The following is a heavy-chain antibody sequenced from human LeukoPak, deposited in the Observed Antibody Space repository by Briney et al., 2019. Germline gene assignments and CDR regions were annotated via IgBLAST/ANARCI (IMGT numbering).Heavy chain of an antibody. CDR2: IYYSGST. CDR1: GGSISSGGYY. V-gene: IGHV4-31*03. D-gene: IGHD2-21*02. Sequence: PSETLSLTCTVSGGSISSGGYYWSWIRQHPGKGLEWIGYIYYSGSTYYNPSLKSRVTISVDTSKNQLSLKLSSVTAADTAVYYCARVPYCGGDCYADYWGQGTLVTVSS. CDR3: ARVPYCGGDCYADY. J-gene: IGHJ4*02.